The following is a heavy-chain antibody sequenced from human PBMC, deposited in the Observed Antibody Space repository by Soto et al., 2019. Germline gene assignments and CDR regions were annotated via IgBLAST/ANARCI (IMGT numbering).Heavy chain of an antibody. CDR3: ARGYSNPYYGMDV. CDR1: GGTFSSYA. D-gene: IGHD4-4*01. J-gene: IGHJ6*02. CDR2: IIPIFGTA. Sequence: VQLVESGGGLVQPGSSVKVSCKASGGTFSSYAISWVRQAPGQGLEWMGGIIPIFGTANYAQKFQGRVTITADESTSTAYMELSSLRSEDTAVYYCARGYSNPYYGMDVWGQGTTVTVSS. V-gene: IGHV1-69*01.